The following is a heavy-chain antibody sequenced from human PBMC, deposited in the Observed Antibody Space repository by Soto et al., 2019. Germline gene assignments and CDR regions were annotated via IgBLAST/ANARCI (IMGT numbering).Heavy chain of an antibody. D-gene: IGHD6-13*01. J-gene: IGHJ6*02. Sequence: GESLKISCKGSGYSFTSYLISWVRQMPGKGLEWMGRIDPSDSYTNYSPSFQGHVTISADKSISTAYLQWSSLKASDTAMYYCAETAAGGKNYYYYGMDVWGQGTTVTVSS. CDR2: IDPSDSYT. CDR1: GYSFTSYL. V-gene: IGHV5-10-1*01. CDR3: AETAAGGKNYYYYGMDV.